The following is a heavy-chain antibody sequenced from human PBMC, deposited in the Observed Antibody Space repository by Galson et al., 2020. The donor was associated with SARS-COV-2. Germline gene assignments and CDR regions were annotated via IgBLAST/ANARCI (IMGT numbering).Heavy chain of an antibody. J-gene: IGHJ4*02. D-gene: IGHD3-16*02. Sequence: GESLKISCAASGFTFSSYAMHWVRQAPGKGLEWVAVISYDGSNKYYADSVKGRFTISRDNSKNTLYLQMNSLRAEDTAVYYCARDGPFGGVIVLDYWGQGTLVTVSS. CDR2: ISYDGSNK. CDR1: GFTFSSYA. CDR3: ARDGPFGGVIVLDY. V-gene: IGHV3-30-3*01.